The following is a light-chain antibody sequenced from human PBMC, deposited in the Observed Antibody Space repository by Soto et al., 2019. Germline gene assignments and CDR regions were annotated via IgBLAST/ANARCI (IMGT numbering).Light chain of an antibody. CDR2: NNN. CDR1: ISNIGAGYD. V-gene: IGLV1-40*01. CDR3: QSYDSSLSGSV. Sequence: QSVLTQPPSVSGAPGPRVTISCTGSISNIGAGYDVHWYQQLPGTAPKLLIYNNNNRPSGVPDRFSGSKSGTSASLAITGLQAEDEADYYCQSYDSSLSGSVFGGGTKLTVL. J-gene: IGLJ3*02.